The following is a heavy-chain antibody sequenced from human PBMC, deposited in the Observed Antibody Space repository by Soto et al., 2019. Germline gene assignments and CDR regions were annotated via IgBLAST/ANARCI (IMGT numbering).Heavy chain of an antibody. CDR2: ISAYNGNT. Sequence: ASVKVSCKASGYTFTSYCISWVRQAPGQGLEWMGWISAYNGNTNYAQKLQGRVTMTTDTSTSTAYMELRSLRSDDTAVYYCARSSVITFGGVIVTPGDYYYGMDVWGQGTTVTVSS. CDR3: ARSSVITFGGVIVTPGDYYYGMDV. CDR1: GYTFTSYC. V-gene: IGHV1-18*01. D-gene: IGHD3-16*02. J-gene: IGHJ6*02.